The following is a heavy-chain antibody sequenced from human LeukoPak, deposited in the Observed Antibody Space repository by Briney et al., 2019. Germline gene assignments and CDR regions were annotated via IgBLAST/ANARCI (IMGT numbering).Heavy chain of an antibody. CDR1: GYTFTGYY. D-gene: IGHD3-22*01. V-gene: IGHV1-2*02. CDR3: ARPLGNYYDSSGYS. Sequence: ASMKVSCKASGYTFTGYYLHWVRQAPGQGLEWMGWINPNSGGTNYAQNFQGRVTMTRDTSISTAYLELSRLRSDDTAVYYCARPLGNYYDSSGYSWGQGTMVTVSS. CDR2: INPNSGGT. J-gene: IGHJ3*01.